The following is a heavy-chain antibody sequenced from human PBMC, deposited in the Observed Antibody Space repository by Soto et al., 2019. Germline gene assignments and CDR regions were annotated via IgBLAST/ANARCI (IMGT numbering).Heavy chain of an antibody. CDR1: GFTFSSYG. D-gene: IGHD2-15*01. J-gene: IGHJ6*02. Sequence: GGSLRLSCAASGFTFSSYGMHWVRQAPGKGLEWVAVIWYDGSNKYYADSVKGRFTISRDNSKNTLYLQMNSLRAEDTAVYYCAREVGYCSGGSCDQYGMDVWGQGTTVTVSS. V-gene: IGHV3-33*01. CDR3: AREVGYCSGGSCDQYGMDV. CDR2: IWYDGSNK.